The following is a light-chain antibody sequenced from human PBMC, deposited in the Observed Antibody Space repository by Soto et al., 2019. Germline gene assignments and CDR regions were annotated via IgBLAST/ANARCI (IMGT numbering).Light chain of an antibody. CDR3: QQYGSSLTWT. Sequence: PGETATLSCRASQSVSGSYLAWYQQKPGQAPRLLIYGASSRASGIPDRFSGTGSGTDFTLTIRRLGPEDFAVYYCQQYGSSLTWTFGQGTKVDIK. CDR1: QSVSGSY. V-gene: IGKV3-20*01. J-gene: IGKJ1*01. CDR2: GAS.